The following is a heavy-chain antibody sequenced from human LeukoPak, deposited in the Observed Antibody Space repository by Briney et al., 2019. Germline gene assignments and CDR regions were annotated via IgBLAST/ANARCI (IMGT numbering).Heavy chain of an antibody. Sequence: SETLSLTCTVSGGSIGGYYWSWIRQPPGKGLECIGYIYYSGNTNYNPSLKSRVTISVDTSKNQFSLKLSSVTAADTAVYYCARAGIAAAGFCMDVWGQGTTVTVSS. J-gene: IGHJ6*02. V-gene: IGHV4-59*01. CDR1: GGSIGGYY. D-gene: IGHD6-13*01. CDR3: ARAGIAAAGFCMDV. CDR2: IYYSGNT.